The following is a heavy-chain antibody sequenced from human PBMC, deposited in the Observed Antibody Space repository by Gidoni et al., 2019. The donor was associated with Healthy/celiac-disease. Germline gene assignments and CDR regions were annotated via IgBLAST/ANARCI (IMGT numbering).Heavy chain of an antibody. CDR1: GFPFSSYG. CDR3: AKDGGSYYHYYYYYGMDV. D-gene: IGHD3-10*01. Sequence: QVQLVESGGGVVQPGRSLRLSCAASGFPFSSYGMHWVRQAPGKGLEWVAVISYDGSNKYYADSVKGRFTISRDNSKNTLYLQMNSLRAEDTAVYYCAKDGGSYYHYYYYYGMDVWGKGTTVTVSS. J-gene: IGHJ6*04. CDR2: ISYDGSNK. V-gene: IGHV3-30*18.